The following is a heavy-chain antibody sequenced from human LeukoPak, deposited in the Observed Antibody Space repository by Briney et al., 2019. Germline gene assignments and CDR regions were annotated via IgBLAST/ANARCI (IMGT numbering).Heavy chain of an antibody. J-gene: IGHJ4*02. CDR1: GFTSSSYW. D-gene: IGHD6-19*01. V-gene: IGHV3-74*01. CDR2: INTDGSST. Sequence: PGGSLRLSCAASGFTSSSYWMHWARQPPGKGLVWVSRINTDGSSTSYADSVKGRFTISRDNAKNTLYLQMNSLRAEDTAVYYCVREAYTSGWPNLDYWGQGTLVTVSS. CDR3: VREAYTSGWPNLDY.